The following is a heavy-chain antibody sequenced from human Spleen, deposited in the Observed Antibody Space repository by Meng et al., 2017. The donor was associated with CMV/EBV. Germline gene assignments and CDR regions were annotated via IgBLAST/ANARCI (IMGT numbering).Heavy chain of an antibody. D-gene: IGHD6-13*01. V-gene: IGHV4-34*09. CDR2: INHSGST. CDR3: ARSEAAAGPLNINWFDP. Sequence: LRLSCAVYGGSFSGYYWSWIRQPPGKGLEWIGEINHSGSTNYNPSLKSRVTISVDTSKNQFSLKLSSVTAADTAVYYCARSEAAAGPLNINWFDPWGQGTLVTVSS. J-gene: IGHJ5*02. CDR1: GGSFSGYY.